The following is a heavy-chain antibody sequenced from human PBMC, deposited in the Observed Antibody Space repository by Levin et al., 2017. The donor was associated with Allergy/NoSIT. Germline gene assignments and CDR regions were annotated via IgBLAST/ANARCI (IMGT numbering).Heavy chain of an antibody. Sequence: EASVKVSCAASGFTVSSNYMSWVRQAPGKGLEWVSVIYSGGSTYYADSVKGRFTISRDNSKNTLYLQMNSLRAEDTAVYYCARIWDANGGSSIDYWGQGTLVTVSS. CDR1: GFTVSSNY. CDR2: IYSGGST. CDR3: ARIWDANGGSSIDY. V-gene: IGHV3-53*01. J-gene: IGHJ4*02. D-gene: IGHD2-15*01.